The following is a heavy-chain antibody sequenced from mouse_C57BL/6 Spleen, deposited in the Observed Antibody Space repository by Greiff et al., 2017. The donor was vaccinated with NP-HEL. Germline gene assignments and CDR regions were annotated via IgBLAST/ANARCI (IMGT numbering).Heavy chain of an antibody. D-gene: IGHD1-1*01. CDR1: GFTFSSYT. J-gene: IGHJ3*01. V-gene: IGHV5-9*01. CDR3: ARQELITTVVATRSPFAY. Sequence: EVKLVESGGGLVKPGGSLKLSCAASGFTFSSYTMSWVRQTPEKRLEWVATISGGGGNTYYPDSVKGRFTISRDNAKNTLYLQVSSLRSEDTALYYCARQELITTVVATRSPFAYWGQGTLVTVSA. CDR2: ISGGGGNT.